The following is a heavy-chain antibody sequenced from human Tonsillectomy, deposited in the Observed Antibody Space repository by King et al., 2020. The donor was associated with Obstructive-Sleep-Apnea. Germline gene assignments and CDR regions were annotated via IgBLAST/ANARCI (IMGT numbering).Heavy chain of an antibody. CDR1: GGSISSSSYY. D-gene: IGHD3-10*01. CDR3: YGSGSYYNAGVWFDP. J-gene: IGHJ5*02. Sequence: RLQLQESGPGLVKPSETLSLTCTVSGGSISSSSYYWGWIRQPPGKGLEWIGSIYYSGSTYYNPSLKSRVTISVDTSKNQFSLKLSSATAADTAVYYCYGSGSYYNAGVWFDPWGQGTLVTVSS. V-gene: IGHV4-39*06. CDR2: IYYSGST.